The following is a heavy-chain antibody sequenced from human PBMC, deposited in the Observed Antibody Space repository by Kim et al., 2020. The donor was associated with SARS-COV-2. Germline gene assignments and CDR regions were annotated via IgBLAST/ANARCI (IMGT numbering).Heavy chain of an antibody. J-gene: IGHJ6*02. Sequence: GGSLRLSCAASGFTPNDHAMHWVRQAPGKGLEWVSGIIWYVGGVGYADSVKGRFITSRDKAKNSLYLQMNSLRPEDTALYYCTRDVLAGGADVWGQGTAVIVSS. CDR3: TRDVLAGGADV. D-gene: IGHD3-3*02. V-gene: IGHV3-9*02. CDR2: IIWYVGGV. CDR1: GFTPNDHA.